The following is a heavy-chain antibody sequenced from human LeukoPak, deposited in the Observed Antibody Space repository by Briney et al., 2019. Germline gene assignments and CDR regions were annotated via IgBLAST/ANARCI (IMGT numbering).Heavy chain of an antibody. CDR3: ARYGPGSYHNLLDY. CDR2: IYSGGST. CDR1: GFTVSSNY. V-gene: IGHV3-53*01. Sequence: GGSLRLSCAASGFTVSSNYMSWVRQAPGKGLEWVSVIYSGGSTYYADSVKGRFTISRDNSKDTLYLQMNSLRAEDTAVYYCARYGPGSYHNLLDYWGQGTLVTVSS. J-gene: IGHJ4*02. D-gene: IGHD3-10*01.